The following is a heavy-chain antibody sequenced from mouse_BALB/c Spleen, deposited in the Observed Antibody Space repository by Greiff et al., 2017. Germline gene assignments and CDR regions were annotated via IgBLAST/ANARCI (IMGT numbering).Heavy chain of an antibody. Sequence: EVQLVESGGGLVKPGGSLKLSCAASGFAFSSYDMSWVRQTPEKRLEWVAYISSGGGSTYYPDTVKGRFTISRDNAKNTLYLQMSSLKSEDTAMYYCARDGGDGYSFDYWGQGTTLTVSS. CDR2: ISSGGGST. CDR1: GFAFSSYD. D-gene: IGHD2-3*01. J-gene: IGHJ2*01. V-gene: IGHV5-12-1*01. CDR3: ARDGGDGYSFDY.